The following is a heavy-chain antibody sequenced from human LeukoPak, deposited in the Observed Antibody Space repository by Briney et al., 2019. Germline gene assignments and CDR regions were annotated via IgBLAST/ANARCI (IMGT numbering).Heavy chain of an antibody. V-gene: IGHV1-69*13. CDR3: ARSLIDYGGSYDAFDI. D-gene: IGHD4-23*01. Sequence: SVKVSCKASGGTFSTYAISWVRQAPGQGLEWMGGIIPIFGTAHYSQKFQGRVTITADQSTSTAYIELSSLRSEDMAVYYCARSLIDYGGSYDAFDIWGQGTMVTISS. CDR1: GGTFSTYA. CDR2: IIPIFGTA. J-gene: IGHJ3*02.